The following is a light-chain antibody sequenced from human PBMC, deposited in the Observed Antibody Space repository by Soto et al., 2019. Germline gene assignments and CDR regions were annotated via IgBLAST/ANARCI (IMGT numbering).Light chain of an antibody. CDR2: LNSDGSH. CDR1: SGHSSYA. V-gene: IGLV4-69*01. Sequence: QPVLTQSPSASASLGASVKLTCTLSSGHSSYAIAWHQQQPEKGPRYLMKLNSDGSHSKGDGNPDRFSGSSSGPERYRTISSLQSEEEADYYCQIWGTGIHVFGRGTNL. J-gene: IGLJ2*01. CDR3: QIWGTGIHV.